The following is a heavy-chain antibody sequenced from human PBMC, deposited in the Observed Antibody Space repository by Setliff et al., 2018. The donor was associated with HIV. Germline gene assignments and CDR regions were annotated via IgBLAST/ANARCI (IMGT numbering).Heavy chain of an antibody. V-gene: IGHV4-31*03. J-gene: IGHJ5*02. Sequence: SETLSLTCTVSGGSVNSGGFYWSWVRQHPERGLEWIGFIYHSGSAYYNPSLKSRAKISVDTSKNQFSLKLTSVTVADTALYFCARDSLRHRDLKWSHNWFDPWGQGTLVTVSS. D-gene: IGHD2-15*01. CDR2: IYHSGSA. CDR1: GGSVNSGGFY. CDR3: ARDSLRHRDLKWSHNWFDP.